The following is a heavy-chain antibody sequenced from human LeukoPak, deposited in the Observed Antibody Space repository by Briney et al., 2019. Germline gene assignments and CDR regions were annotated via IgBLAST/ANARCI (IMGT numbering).Heavy chain of an antibody. CDR1: GFTFGAYS. D-gene: IGHD3-16*02. CDR3: ARHIVGEQNFDY. J-gene: IGHJ4*02. Sequence: GGSLRLSCAASGFTFGAYSMSWFRQAPGKGPEWVASIKDDGSAQFYVDSLEGRFTISRDNAKNTLYLQMDTMRVEDTAVYYCARHIVGEQNFDYWSQGTLVTVSS. CDR2: IKDDGSAQ. V-gene: IGHV3-7*01.